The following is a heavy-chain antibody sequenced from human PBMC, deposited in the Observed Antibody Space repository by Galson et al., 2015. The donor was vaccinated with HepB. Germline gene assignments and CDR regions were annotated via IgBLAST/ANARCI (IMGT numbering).Heavy chain of an antibody. D-gene: IGHD3-3*01. V-gene: IGHV4-31*03. CDR1: GGSISSGAYY. CDR2: IYYSGST. J-gene: IGHJ4*02. Sequence: TLSLTCTVSGGSISSGAYYWSWIRQHPGKGLEWIGYIYYSGSTYYNPSLKSRLTMSVDTSKNQFSLKLSSVTAADTAVYYCARGEARTWGSEVRFLEWFFDFWGQGTLVTVSS. CDR3: ARGEARTWGSEVRFLEWFFDF.